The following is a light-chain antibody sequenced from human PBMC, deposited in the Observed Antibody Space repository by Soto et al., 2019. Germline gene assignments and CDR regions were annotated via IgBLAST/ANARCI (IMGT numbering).Light chain of an antibody. J-gene: IGLJ2*01. CDR3: QVWDSSSAP. Sequence: SYELTQPPSVSVAPGKTARITWGGNNIGSKSVHWYQQKPGQAPVLVIYYDSDRPSGIPERFSGSNSGNTATLTISRVEAGDEADYYCQVWDSSSAPFGGGTKLTVL. V-gene: IGLV3-21*04. CDR2: YDS. CDR1: NIGSKS.